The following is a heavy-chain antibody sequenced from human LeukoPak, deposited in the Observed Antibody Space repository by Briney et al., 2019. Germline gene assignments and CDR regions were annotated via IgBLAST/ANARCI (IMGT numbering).Heavy chain of an antibody. CDR3: AKNEGYYDSSGYSRIWYFDY. CDR2: ISSSSSTI. Sequence: GGSLRLSCAASGFTFSSYSMNWVRQAPGKGLEWVSYISSSSSTIYYADSVKGRFTISRDNAKNSLYLQMNSLRAEDTAVYYCAKNEGYYDSSGYSRIWYFDYWGKGTLVTVSS. D-gene: IGHD3-22*01. V-gene: IGHV3-48*01. J-gene: IGHJ4*02. CDR1: GFTFSSYS.